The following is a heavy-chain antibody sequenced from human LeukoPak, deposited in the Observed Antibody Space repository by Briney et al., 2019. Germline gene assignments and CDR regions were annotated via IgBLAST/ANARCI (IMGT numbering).Heavy chain of an antibody. J-gene: IGHJ6*03. CDR3: ASTLGYCSSTSCYGVGYYYYMDV. V-gene: IGHV1-69*05. CDR1: GGTFSSYA. D-gene: IGHD2-2*01. CDR2: IIPIFGTA. Sequence: GSSVKVSCKASGGTFSSYAISWVRQAPGQGLEWMGGIIPIFGTANYAQKFQGRVTITTDESTSTAYMELSSLRSEDTAVYYCASTLGYCSSTSCYGVGYYYYMDVWAKGPRSPSP.